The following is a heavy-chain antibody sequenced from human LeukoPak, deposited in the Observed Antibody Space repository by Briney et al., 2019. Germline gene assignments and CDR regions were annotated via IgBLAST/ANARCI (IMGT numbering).Heavy chain of an antibody. V-gene: IGHV1-8*01. CDR3: ARETTIPPYYFDY. CDR2: MSPNSGNT. J-gene: IGHJ4*02. D-gene: IGHD3-9*01. CDR1: GYTFTRYD. Sequence: ASVTVSFKASGYTFTRYDITWVGQAPGQGMEWMGWMSPNSGNTGYAQKFQGRVTITRNTSITTAYMELSSLTSEDTAVYYCARETTIPPYYFDYWGLGSQVTVSP.